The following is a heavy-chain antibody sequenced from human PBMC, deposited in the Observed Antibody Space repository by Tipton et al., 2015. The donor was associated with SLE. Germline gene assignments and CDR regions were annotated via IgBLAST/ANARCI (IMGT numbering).Heavy chain of an antibody. J-gene: IGHJ4*02. CDR2: IYSSGGT. Sequence: TLSLTCTVSGDSISSGDFFWSWIRQPAGKGLEWLGRIYSSGGTNYNPSLKGRVTISVDTSKNQLSLKLTSLTAADSAVYYCARTEDPLEWLVPIWGQGTLVTVSS. V-gene: IGHV4-61*02. CDR3: ARTEDPLEWLVPI. D-gene: IGHD3-3*01. CDR1: GDSISSGDFF.